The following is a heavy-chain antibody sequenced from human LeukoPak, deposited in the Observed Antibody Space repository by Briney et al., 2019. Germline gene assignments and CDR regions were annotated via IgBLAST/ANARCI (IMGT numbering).Heavy chain of an antibody. D-gene: IGHD1-26*01. CDR3: AKETKVGENLYYFDY. CDR2: LSGHSGSI. Sequence: GRSLRLSCVASGFKFNDYAMHWVRQAPGKGLEWVSGLSGHSGSIGYADSVKGRFIISRDNAKNSLYLEMNSLRPEDSALYYCAKETKVGENLYYFDYWGRGTLVTVSS. J-gene: IGHJ4*02. CDR1: GFKFNDYA. V-gene: IGHV3-9*01.